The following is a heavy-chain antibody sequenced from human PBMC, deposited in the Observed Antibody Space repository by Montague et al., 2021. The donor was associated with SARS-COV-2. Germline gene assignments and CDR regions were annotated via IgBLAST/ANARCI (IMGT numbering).Heavy chain of an antibody. CDR2: TSYRGST. CDR1: GGSISPYY. V-gene: IGHV4-59*12. Sequence: SETLSLTCTVSGGSISPYYWSWILQSPGKGLECIGYTSYRGSTAYNPSLQSRVAISIDTSKNQFSLKLSSVTAADTAVYYCARWGVYYVSPDVYYAMDVWGQGTTVTVSS. J-gene: IGHJ6*02. D-gene: IGHD3-16*01. CDR3: ARWGVYYVSPDVYYAMDV.